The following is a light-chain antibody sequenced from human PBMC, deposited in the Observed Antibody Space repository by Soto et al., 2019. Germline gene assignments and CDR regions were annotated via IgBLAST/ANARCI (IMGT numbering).Light chain of an antibody. CDR2: AAS. CDR3: QQYSIWPLYT. J-gene: IGKJ2*01. V-gene: IGKV3-15*01. CDR1: QSVSTH. Sequence: EIVMTQSPATLSVSPGERLTLSCRASQSVSTHLAWYQQKPGQPPRLLIYAASTRATGIPARFSGSGSGTEFTLSISSLQSEDFAVYYCQQYSIWPLYTFGQGTKLEIK.